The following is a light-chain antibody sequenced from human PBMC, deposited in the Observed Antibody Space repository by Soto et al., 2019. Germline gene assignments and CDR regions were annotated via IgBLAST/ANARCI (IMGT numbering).Light chain of an antibody. V-gene: IGKV3-15*01. J-gene: IGKJ1*01. Sequence: ETVMTQSPATLSVSPGERAALSCRASQSVGVDLAWYQQKAGQAPRLLFFGASTRATGVPARFSGSGSGTEFTLTISSLQSEDFAVYYCQQYNNWPRTFGQGTKVEVK. CDR1: QSVGVD. CDR2: GAS. CDR3: QQYNNWPRT.